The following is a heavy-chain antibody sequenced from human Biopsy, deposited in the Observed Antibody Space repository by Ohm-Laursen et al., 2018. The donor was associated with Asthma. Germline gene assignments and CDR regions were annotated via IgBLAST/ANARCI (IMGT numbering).Heavy chain of an antibody. D-gene: IGHD2-2*01. CDR1: GGTFNTYV. CDR3: ARKAGSCISRTCYSLDF. J-gene: IGHJ4*02. V-gene: IGHV1-69*01. Sequence: SAKVSCTSLGGTFNTYVIGWVRQAPGPGLEWMGGINSVFGTTTYPQKFQDRVTITADDSTSTVCMELSSPRSEDTAVYYCARKAGSCISRTCYSLDFWGQGTLVTVSS. CDR2: INSVFGTT.